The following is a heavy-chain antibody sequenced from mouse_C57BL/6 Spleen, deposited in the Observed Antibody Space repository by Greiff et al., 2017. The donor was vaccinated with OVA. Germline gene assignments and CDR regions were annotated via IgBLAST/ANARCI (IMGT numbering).Heavy chain of an antibody. D-gene: IGHD1-1*01. CDR1: GYTFTSYW. Sequence: QVQLQQSGAELVMPGASVKLSCKASGYTFTSYWMHWVKQRPGQGLEWIGEIDPSDSYTNYNQKVKGKSTLTVDKSSSPAYMQLSSLTSEDSAVYYCARGDYGSSYYFDYWGQGTTLTVSS. CDR2: IDPSDSYT. CDR3: ARGDYGSSYYFDY. J-gene: IGHJ2*01. V-gene: IGHV1-69*01.